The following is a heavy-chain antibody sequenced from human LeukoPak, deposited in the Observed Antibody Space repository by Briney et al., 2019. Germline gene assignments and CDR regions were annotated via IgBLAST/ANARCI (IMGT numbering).Heavy chain of an antibody. CDR3: ARLKGLLWFGEPFDY. CDR2: IYYSGST. J-gene: IGHJ4*02. D-gene: IGHD3-10*01. Sequence: SETLSLTCTVSGGSISSRSYSWGWIRQPPGKGLEWIGTIYYSGSTYYNLSLKSRVTISEDTSKNQFSLKLSSLTAAGTAVYYCARLKGLLWFGEPFDYWGQGTLVTVSS. V-gene: IGHV4-39*01. CDR1: GGSISSRSYS.